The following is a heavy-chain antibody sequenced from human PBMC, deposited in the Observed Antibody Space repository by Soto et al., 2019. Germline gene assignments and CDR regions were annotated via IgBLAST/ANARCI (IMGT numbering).Heavy chain of an antibody. Sequence: QVQLVESGGGVVQPGRSLRLSCAASGFTFSSYAMHWVRQAPGKGLEWVAVISYDGSNKYYADSVKGRFTISRDNSKNTLYLQMNSLRAEDTAVYYCARAPYCSSTSCQNWFDPWGQGTLVTVSS. V-gene: IGHV3-30-3*01. CDR1: GFTFSSYA. CDR2: ISYDGSNK. CDR3: ARAPYCSSTSCQNWFDP. J-gene: IGHJ5*02. D-gene: IGHD2-2*01.